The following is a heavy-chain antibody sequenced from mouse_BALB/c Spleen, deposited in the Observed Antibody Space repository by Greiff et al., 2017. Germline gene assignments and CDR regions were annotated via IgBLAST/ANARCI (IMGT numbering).Heavy chain of an antibody. CDR3: ARQEAYYGSSPFAY. CDR1: GFTFSSFG. J-gene: IGHJ3*01. Sequence: EVMLVESGGGLVQPGGSRKLSCAASGFTFSSFGMHWVRQAPEKGLEWVAYISSGSSTIYYADTVKGRFTISRDNPKNTLYLQMSSLKSEDTAMYYCARQEAYYGSSPFAYWGQGTLVTVSA. D-gene: IGHD1-1*01. CDR2: ISSGSSTI. V-gene: IGHV5-17*02.